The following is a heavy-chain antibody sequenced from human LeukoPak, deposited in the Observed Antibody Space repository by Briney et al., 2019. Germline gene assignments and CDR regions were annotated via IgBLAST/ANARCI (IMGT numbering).Heavy chain of an antibody. CDR1: GFTFSNYA. D-gene: IGHD2-21*02. Sequence: GGSLRLSCAASGFTFSNYAMDWVRQAPGKGLEWVAVISYDGSIQFSADSVKGRFTISRDNSKNTMYLDMNSLRAEDTALYYCASKWYCGGDCYYQIDFWGQGTLVTVSS. J-gene: IGHJ4*02. CDR2: ISYDGSIQ. V-gene: IGHV3-30-3*01. CDR3: ASKWYCGGDCYYQIDF.